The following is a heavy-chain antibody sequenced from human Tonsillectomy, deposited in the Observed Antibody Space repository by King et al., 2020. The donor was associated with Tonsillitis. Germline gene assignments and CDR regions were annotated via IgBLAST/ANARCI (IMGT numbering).Heavy chain of an antibody. CDR3: ASSVVAATPEGAFDI. Sequence: VQLVESGGGLIHPGGSLRLSCAASGFTVSSNYMSWVRQAPGKGLEWVSVIYSGGSTYYADSVKGRFTISRDNSNNTLYLQMNSLRAEDTAVYYCASSVVAATPEGAFDIWGQGTMVTVSS. D-gene: IGHD2-15*01. CDR2: IYSGGST. CDR1: GFTVSSNY. V-gene: IGHV3-53*01. J-gene: IGHJ3*02.